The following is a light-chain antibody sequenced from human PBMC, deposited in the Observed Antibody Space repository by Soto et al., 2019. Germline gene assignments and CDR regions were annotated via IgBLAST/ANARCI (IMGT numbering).Light chain of an antibody. Sequence: ILMSQSPSSLSASVGDRVTITCRASQDLDKWLAWYQQKPGRAPNLLIYKSSTLRQGLPSRFSGFGSGTEYILTITALQPDDFATYYCKQYSSYWTFGQGTVVEMK. J-gene: IGKJ1*01. V-gene: IGKV1-5*01. CDR3: KQYSSYWT. CDR2: KSS. CDR1: QDLDKW.